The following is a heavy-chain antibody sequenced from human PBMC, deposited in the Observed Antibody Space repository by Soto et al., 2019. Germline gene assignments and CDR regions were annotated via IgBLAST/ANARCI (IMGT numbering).Heavy chain of an antibody. CDR2: IIPIFGTA. D-gene: IGHD6-19*01. CDR3: ARGSGAYSSGWYSEDYYYYGMDV. V-gene: IGHV1-69*13. CDR1: GGTFSSYA. J-gene: IGHJ6*02. Sequence: SVKVSCKASGGTFSSYAISWVRQAPGQGLEWMGGIIPIFGTANYAQKFQGRVTITADESTSTAYMELSSLRSEDTAVYYCARGSGAYSSGWYSEDYYYYGMDVWGQGTTVTVSS.